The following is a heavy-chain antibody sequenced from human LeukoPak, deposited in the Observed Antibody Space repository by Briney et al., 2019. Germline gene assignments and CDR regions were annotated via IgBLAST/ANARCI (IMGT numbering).Heavy chain of an antibody. Sequence: SETLSLTCTVSGGSISSYYWSWIRQPPGKGLEWIGYIYYSGSTNYNPSLKSRVTISVDTSKNQFSLKLSSVTAADTAVYYCVRGYADYWGLGTLVTVSS. D-gene: IGHD5-18*01. CDR3: VRGYADY. CDR1: GGSISSYY. V-gene: IGHV4-59*08. CDR2: IYYSGST. J-gene: IGHJ4*02.